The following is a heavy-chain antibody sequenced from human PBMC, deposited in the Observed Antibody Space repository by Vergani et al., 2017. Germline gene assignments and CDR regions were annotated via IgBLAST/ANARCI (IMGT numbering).Heavy chain of an antibody. Sequence: QVQLVQSGAEVKKPGSSVKVSCKASGGTFSSYTISWVRQAPGQGLEWMGRIIPILGIANYAQKFQGRVTITADKSTSTAYMELRSLRSDDTAVYYCVPTVDTARAADYWGQGTLVTVSS. CDR2: IIPILGIA. CDR3: VPTVDTARAADY. D-gene: IGHD5-18*01. CDR1: GGTFSSYT. J-gene: IGHJ4*02. V-gene: IGHV1-69*02.